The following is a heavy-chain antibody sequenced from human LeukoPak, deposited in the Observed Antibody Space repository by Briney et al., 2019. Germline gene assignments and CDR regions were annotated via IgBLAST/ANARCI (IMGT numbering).Heavy chain of an antibody. CDR3: ARDDTSSWYQEY. Sequence: GGSLRLSCSASGFTFSDYSMNWVRQAPATGMEWVAYIKSNIYYADSVKGRFTISRDNAKNLLYLQMNSLTAEDTAVYYCARDDTSSWYQEYWGQGTLVTVSS. CDR2: IKSNI. CDR1: GFTFSDYS. D-gene: IGHD6-13*01. V-gene: IGHV3-69-1*02. J-gene: IGHJ4*02.